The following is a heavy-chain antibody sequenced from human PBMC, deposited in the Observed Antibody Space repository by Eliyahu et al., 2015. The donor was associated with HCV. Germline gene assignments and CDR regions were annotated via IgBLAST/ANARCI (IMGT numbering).Heavy chain of an antibody. V-gene: IGHV4-59*01. J-gene: IGHJ5*02. Sequence: QVQLQESGPGLVKPSETLSLPXPASGGPITTXXXSWXRQPPGKGLXGVGVXHYSGSTNXXPSLKSRVTISLDPSKNQFSLNLTSVTAADTAVYYCASGGGGIAVAGTGGWFDPWGQGTLVTVSS. CDR3: ASGGGGIAVAGTGGWFDP. CDR1: GGPITTXX. D-gene: IGHD6-19*01. CDR2: XHYSGST.